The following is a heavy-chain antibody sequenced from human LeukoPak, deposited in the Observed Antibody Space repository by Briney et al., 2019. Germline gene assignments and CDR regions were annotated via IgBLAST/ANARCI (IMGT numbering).Heavy chain of an antibody. Sequence: GGSLRLSCAGSGFSVSNYYMDWVRQAPGKGLEWVSLIRDSGETFYADSVKGRFTISRDNSKNTVYLQMNRLRVEDTAVYFCARDRAVTQVWAEFDSWGQGTLVTVSS. D-gene: IGHD3-16*01. CDR2: IRDSGET. V-gene: IGHV3-66*03. CDR1: GFSVSNYY. CDR3: ARDRAVTQVWAEFDS. J-gene: IGHJ5*01.